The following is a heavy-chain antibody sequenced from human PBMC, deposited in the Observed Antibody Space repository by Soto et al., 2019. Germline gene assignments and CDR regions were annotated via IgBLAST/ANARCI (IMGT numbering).Heavy chain of an antibody. V-gene: IGHV1-69*01. CDR2: IIPLVGTA. Sequence: QVQLVQSGAEVKKPGSAVKVSCKATGGAFSSNAISWVRQAPGQGLEWMGGIIPLVGTANYAQNFRGRVPITADESTSTAYMELSSLRSEDTAVYYCARHLLPYSRVDGMDVWGQGTTVTVSS. CDR1: GGAFSSNA. CDR3: ARHLLPYSRVDGMDV. J-gene: IGHJ6*02. D-gene: IGHD3-9*01.